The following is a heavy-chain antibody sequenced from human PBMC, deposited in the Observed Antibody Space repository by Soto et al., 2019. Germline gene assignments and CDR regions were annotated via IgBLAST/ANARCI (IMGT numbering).Heavy chain of an antibody. CDR2: IDSSSSYI. D-gene: IGHD6-13*01. CDR1: GFSSRNYN. Sequence: GGSLRLSCAASGFSSRNYNMNWVRQAPGKGLEWLSSIDSSSSYIDYADSVKGRLTISRDNAKNSLYLQMNSLRAEDTALYYCARSSDSWYLYYFDYWGQGALVTVSS. J-gene: IGHJ4*02. CDR3: ARSSDSWYLYYFDY. V-gene: IGHV3-21*06.